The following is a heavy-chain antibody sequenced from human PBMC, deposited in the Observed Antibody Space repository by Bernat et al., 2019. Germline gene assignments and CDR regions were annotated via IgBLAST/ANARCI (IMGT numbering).Heavy chain of an antibody. CDR3: AKDLGTDYYYGMDV. J-gene: IGHJ6*02. D-gene: IGHD5-18*01. V-gene: IGHV3-30*18. CDR1: GFTFSSYG. CDR2: ISYDGSNK. Sequence: QVQLVESGGGVVQPGRSLRLSCAASGFTFSSYGMHWVRQAPGKGLEWVAVISYDGSNKYYADSVTGRFTISRDNSKNTLYLQMNSLRAEDTAVYYSAKDLGTDYYYGMDVWGQVTTVTVSS.